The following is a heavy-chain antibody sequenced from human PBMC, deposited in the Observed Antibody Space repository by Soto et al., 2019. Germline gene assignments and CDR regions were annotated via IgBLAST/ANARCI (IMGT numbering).Heavy chain of an antibody. Sequence: ASVKVSCKASGYSFTSYYMHWVRQAPGQGLEWMGWINPNNGDTKYALKFQGRVTMTRDTSISIAHMELSSLRSDDTAVYYRARVWNYYDSRGHFAYWGQGSPVTVSS. CDR2: INPNNGDT. V-gene: IGHV1-2*02. D-gene: IGHD3-22*01. J-gene: IGHJ4*02. CDR1: GYSFTSYY. CDR3: ARVWNYYDSRGHFAY.